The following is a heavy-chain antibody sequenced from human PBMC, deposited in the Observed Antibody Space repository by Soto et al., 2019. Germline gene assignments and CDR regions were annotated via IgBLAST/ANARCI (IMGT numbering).Heavy chain of an antibody. CDR2: IDPSDSYT. Sequence: PGESLKISCKGSGYSFTSYWISWVRQMPGKGLEWMGRIDPSDSYTNYSPSFQGHVTISADKSISTAYLQWSSLKASDTAMYYCARHPSPYRSGSVSFDPWGQGTLVTVS. D-gene: IGHD6-19*01. CDR3: ARHPSPYRSGSVSFDP. CDR1: GYSFTSYW. J-gene: IGHJ5*02. V-gene: IGHV5-10-1*01.